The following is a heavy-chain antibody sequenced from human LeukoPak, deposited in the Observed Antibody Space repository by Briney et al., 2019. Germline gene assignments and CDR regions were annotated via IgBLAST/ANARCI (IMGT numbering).Heavy chain of an antibody. V-gene: IGHV3-7*03. CDR2: IKHDGNER. CDR1: GFTFSTSW. CDR3: AKDRGVTPIPFDY. Sequence: GGSLRLSCAASGFTFSTSWMSWVRQAPGKGLEWVAKIKHDGNERYYVDSVKGRFTISRDNAKTSLYLQMNSLRAEDTAIYYCAKDRGVTPIPFDYWGQGTLVTVSS. J-gene: IGHJ4*02. D-gene: IGHD2-21*02.